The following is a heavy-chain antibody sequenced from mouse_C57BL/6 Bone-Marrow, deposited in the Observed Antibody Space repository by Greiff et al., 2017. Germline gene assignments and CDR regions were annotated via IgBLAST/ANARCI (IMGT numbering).Heavy chain of an antibody. CDR3: ARKGPYGSWFAY. Sequence: QVQLQQSGAELARPGASVKLSCTASGYTFTSYGISWVKQRTGQGLEWIGEIYPRSGNTYYNEKFKGKATLTADKSSSTAYMELRSLTSEDSAVYFCARKGPYGSWFAYWGQGTLVTVSA. CDR1: GYTFTSYG. V-gene: IGHV1-81*01. D-gene: IGHD2-2*01. CDR2: IYPRSGNT. J-gene: IGHJ3*01.